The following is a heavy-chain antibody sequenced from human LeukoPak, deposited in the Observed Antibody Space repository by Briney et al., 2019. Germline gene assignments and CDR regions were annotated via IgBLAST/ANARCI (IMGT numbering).Heavy chain of an antibody. CDR1: GGSISNHY. CDR2: IYATGRT. J-gene: IGHJ4*02. V-gene: IGHV4-4*08. Sequence: PSETLSLTCTVSGGSISNHYWSWIRQPPGKGLEWIGFIYATGRTDYNPSFTSRATVSVDMSKNQFSLKLSSVTAADTAMYYCARYFEVAGRWHLDYWGQGTLVTVSS. D-gene: IGHD3-10*01. CDR3: ARYFEVAGRWHLDY.